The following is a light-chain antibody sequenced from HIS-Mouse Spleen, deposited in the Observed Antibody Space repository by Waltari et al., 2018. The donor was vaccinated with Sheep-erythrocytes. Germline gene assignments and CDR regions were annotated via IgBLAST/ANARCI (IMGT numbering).Light chain of an antibody. CDR2: DVS. CDR3: CSYAGSYNHV. J-gene: IGLJ1*01. V-gene: IGLV2-11*01. Sequence: QSALTQPRSVSGSPGQSVTISCTGTSSDVGGYNYVSWYQQHPSKAPTRMIYDVSKRPSVVPDRFSGSKSGYTASLSISGLQAEDEADYYCCSYAGSYNHVFATGTKVTVL. CDR1: SSDVGGYNY.